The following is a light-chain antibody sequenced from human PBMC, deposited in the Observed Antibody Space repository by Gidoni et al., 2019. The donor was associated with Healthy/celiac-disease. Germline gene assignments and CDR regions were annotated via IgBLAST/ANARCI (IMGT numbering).Light chain of an antibody. CDR1: QSISSW. J-gene: IGKJ4*01. V-gene: IGKV1-5*01. CDR3: QQYNSYSLT. CDR2: DAS. Sequence: IQKTQSPSTLSASLGDRVTITCRASQSISSWLAWYKQKPGKVPKLLIYDASSLESGVPSRFSGSGSGTEFTLTISSLQPDDFATYYCQQYNSYSLTFGGGTKVEIK.